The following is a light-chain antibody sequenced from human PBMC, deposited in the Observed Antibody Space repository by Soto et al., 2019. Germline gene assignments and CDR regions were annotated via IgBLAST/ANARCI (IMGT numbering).Light chain of an antibody. J-gene: IGLJ1*01. Sequence: QSALAQPASVSGSPGQSITISCTGTSSDVGGYNYVSWYQQHPGKAPKVMIYDASNRPSGVSNRFSGPKSGNTASLTISGLQAEDEADYFCSSYTSSGTYVFGTGTKLTVL. CDR2: DAS. CDR1: SSDVGGYNY. V-gene: IGLV2-14*01. CDR3: SSYTSSGTYV.